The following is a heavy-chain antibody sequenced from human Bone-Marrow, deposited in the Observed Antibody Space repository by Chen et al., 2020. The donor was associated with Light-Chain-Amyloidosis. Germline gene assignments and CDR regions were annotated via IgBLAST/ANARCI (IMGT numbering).Heavy chain of an antibody. Sequence: EVQLVESGGGLVRRGGSLRLACAACGFAFSSYAMSGVGEAPGKGLEWVSTLSGSGGSRYYGDSVKGRLTISRDNSKNALFLQMNSLRAEDTAVYYCAKDISYDDILPGYPADAFDIWGQGTMVTVSS. V-gene: IGHV3-23*04. CDR2: LSGSGGSR. CDR3: AKDISYDDILPGYPADAFDI. CDR1: GFAFSSYA. J-gene: IGHJ3*02. D-gene: IGHD3-9*01.